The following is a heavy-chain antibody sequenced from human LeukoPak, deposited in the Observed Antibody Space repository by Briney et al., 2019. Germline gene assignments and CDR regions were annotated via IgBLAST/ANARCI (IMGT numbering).Heavy chain of an antibody. CDR2: IIWNTGSV. CDR1: GFTFDDYA. CDR3: AKHGGSGWTAHYSYGLDV. V-gene: IGHV3-9*01. Sequence: GRSLRLSCAASGFTFDDYAMHWVRQAPGKGLEWVSGIIWNTGSVGYADSVKGRFTISRDNAKNSQYLQMNSLRVEDTAFYYCAKHGGSGWTAHYSYGLDVWGQGTTVTVSS. J-gene: IGHJ6*02. D-gene: IGHD6-19*01.